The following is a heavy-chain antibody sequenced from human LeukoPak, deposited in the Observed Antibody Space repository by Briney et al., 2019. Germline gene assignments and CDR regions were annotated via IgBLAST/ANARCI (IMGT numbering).Heavy chain of an antibody. V-gene: IGHV3-30*02. Sequence: PGGSLRLSCAASGFTFSSYGMHWVRQAPGKGLEWVAFIRYDGSNKYYADSVKGRFTISRDNSKNTLYLQMNSLRAEDTAVYYCAKRGSSSSYFDYWGQGTLVTVSS. CDR1: GFTFSSYG. CDR2: IRYDGSNK. D-gene: IGHD6-6*01. J-gene: IGHJ4*02. CDR3: AKRGSSSSYFDY.